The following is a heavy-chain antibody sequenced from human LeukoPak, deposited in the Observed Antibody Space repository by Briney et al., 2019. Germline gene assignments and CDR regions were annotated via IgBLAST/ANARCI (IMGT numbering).Heavy chain of an antibody. CDR1: GGSISSYY. V-gene: IGHV4-34*01. CDR2: INPSGST. CDR3: VRGSRVYCGGDCYYY. J-gene: IGHJ4*02. Sequence: SETLSLTCTVSGGSISSYYWSWIRQPPDKGLEWIGEINPSGSTNYNPSLKTRVTISTDTPKNHFSLNLNSVTAADTGVYYCVRGSRVYCGGDCYYYWGQGTLVTVSS. D-gene: IGHD2-21*02.